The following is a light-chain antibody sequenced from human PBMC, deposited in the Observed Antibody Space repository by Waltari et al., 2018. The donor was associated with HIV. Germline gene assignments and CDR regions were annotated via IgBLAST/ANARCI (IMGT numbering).Light chain of an antibody. V-gene: IGKV3-15*01. J-gene: IGKJ4*01. CDR3: QQYDNWPPLT. Sequence: EIVMTQSPATLPVSPGERATLPCRTSQSVSSNLAWYQQKPGQAPRLLIYGASIRATGIPARFSGSGSGTEFTLTISSLQSEDFTVYYCQQYDNWPPLTFGGGTKVEIK. CDR1: QSVSSN. CDR2: GAS.